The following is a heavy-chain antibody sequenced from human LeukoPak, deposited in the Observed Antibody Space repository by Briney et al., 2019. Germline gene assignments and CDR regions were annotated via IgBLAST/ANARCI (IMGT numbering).Heavy chain of an antibody. J-gene: IGHJ4*02. CDR3: ARDSGWGSGSFDY. CDR2: IKQDGSVK. CDR1: GFTFSSYW. Sequence: GGSLRLSCAASGFTFSSYWMSWVRQAPGKGLKWVANIKQDGSVKYYVDSVKGRFTISRDSAKNSLYLQMNSLRAEDTAVYYCARDSGWGSGSFDYWGQGTLVSVSS. D-gene: IGHD6-25*01. V-gene: IGHV3-7*04.